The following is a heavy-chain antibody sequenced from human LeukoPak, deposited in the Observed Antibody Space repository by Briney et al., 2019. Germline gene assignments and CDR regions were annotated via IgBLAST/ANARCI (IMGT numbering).Heavy chain of an antibody. CDR2: INADNGNT. CDR3: ARGRPRYCSGGSCYWFDP. V-gene: IGHV1-8*02. J-gene: IGHJ5*02. Sequence: ASVKVSCKASGYTFTNYAVHWVRQAAGQRLECMGWINADNGNTGYAQKFQGRVTMTRNTSISTAYMELSSLRSEDTAVYYCARGRPRYCSGGSCYWFDPWGQGTLVTVSS. D-gene: IGHD2-15*01. CDR1: GYTFTNYA.